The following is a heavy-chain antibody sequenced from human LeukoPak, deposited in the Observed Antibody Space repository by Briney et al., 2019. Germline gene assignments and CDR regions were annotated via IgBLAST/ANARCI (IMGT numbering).Heavy chain of an antibody. D-gene: IGHD3-10*01. CDR3: AKNKETMFRGLLEYYFDS. CDR2: LKEDGSEK. Sequence: GGPLRLSCAASGFTLSSFWMSWVRQAPGEGLEWVAILKEDGSEKYYVDSVKGRFTISRDNAKNSLNLHMNSLRPEDTAVYYCAKNKETMFRGLLEYYFDSWGQGTLVTVSS. CDR1: GFTLSSFW. J-gene: IGHJ4*02. V-gene: IGHV3-7*01.